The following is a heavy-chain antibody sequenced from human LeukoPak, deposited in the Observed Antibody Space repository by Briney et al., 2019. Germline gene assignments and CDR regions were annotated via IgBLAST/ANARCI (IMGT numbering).Heavy chain of an antibody. D-gene: IGHD6-19*01. CDR3: ARLGNSSGWYGNWFDP. Sequence: GESLQISCKGYGYSFTSYWIGWVRQMTVKGLEWMGIIYPGDSDTRYSPSFQGQVTISADKSISTAYLQWSSLKASDTAMYYCARLGNSSGWYGNWFDPWGQGTLVTVSS. CDR2: IYPGDSDT. V-gene: IGHV5-51*01. CDR1: GYSFTSYW. J-gene: IGHJ5*02.